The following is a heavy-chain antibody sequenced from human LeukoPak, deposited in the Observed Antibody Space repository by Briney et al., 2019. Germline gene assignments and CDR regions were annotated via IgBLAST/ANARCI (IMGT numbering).Heavy chain of an antibody. CDR1: GGSISSSSYY. D-gene: IGHD6-19*01. CDR3: ARLYSSGWSGYYYCMDV. Sequence: PSETLSLTCTVSGGSISSSSYYWGWIRQPPGKGLEWIGSIYYSGSTYYNPSLKSQVTISVDTSKNQFSLKLSSVTAADTAVYYCARLYSSGWSGYYYCMDVWGKGTTVTVSS. V-gene: IGHV4-39*01. J-gene: IGHJ6*03. CDR2: IYYSGST.